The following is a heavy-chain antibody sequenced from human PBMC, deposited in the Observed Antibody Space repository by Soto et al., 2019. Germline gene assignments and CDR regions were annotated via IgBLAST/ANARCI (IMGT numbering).Heavy chain of an antibody. CDR2: IYRDGGGT. V-gene: IGHV3-9*02. Sequence: EVQLVESGGGLVQPGRSLRLSCTVSGFKAHQYAMHWVRQAPGKGREWVSGIYRDGGGTGYADSVKGRFTVSRDNVKNSLSLQMNSLRSDDTALYYCIKDETPGGADYWGQGILVTVSA. J-gene: IGHJ4*02. CDR1: GFKAHQYA. D-gene: IGHD3-10*01. CDR3: IKDETPGGADY.